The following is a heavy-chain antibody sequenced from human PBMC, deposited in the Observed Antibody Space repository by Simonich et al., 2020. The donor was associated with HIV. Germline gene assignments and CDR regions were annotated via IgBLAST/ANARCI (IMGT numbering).Heavy chain of an antibody. CDR3: ARRHPTTVTTPYFDY. D-gene: IGHD4-17*01. CDR1: GGSLSGYY. CDR2: IKHSGTT. Sequence: QVQLQQWGAGLLKPSETLSLTCAVYGGSLSGYYWGWNRQPPGKGLEWIGEIKHSGTTNNNPSLKSRVTLSVETSKNQFSLKLSSVTAADTAVYYCARRHPTTVTTPYFDYWGQGTLVTVSS. J-gene: IGHJ4*02. V-gene: IGHV4-34*01.